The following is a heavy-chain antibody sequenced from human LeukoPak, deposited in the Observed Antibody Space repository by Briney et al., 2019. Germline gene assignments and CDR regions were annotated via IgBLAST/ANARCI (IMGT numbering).Heavy chain of an antibody. Sequence: GGSLRLSCVASGFTFSDYYMTWIRQAPGKGLEWISYISGSGRTIFYADSVKGRFTISRDNAKKSLSLQMNSLRAEDTAVYYCARDSAANSYSSGWTPWGQGTLVTVSS. CDR1: GFTFSDYY. CDR2: ISGSGRTI. D-gene: IGHD6-19*01. V-gene: IGHV3-11*01. J-gene: IGHJ5*02. CDR3: ARDSAANSYSSGWTP.